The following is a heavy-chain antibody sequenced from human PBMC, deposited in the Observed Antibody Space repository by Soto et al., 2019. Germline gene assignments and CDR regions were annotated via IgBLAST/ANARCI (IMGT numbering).Heavy chain of an antibody. CDR1: GFTFSSYG. J-gene: IGHJ3*02. Sequence: QVQLVESGGGVVQPGRSLRLSCAASGFTFSSYGMHWVRQAPGKGLEWVAVISSDGSNKYYADSVKGRFTISRDNSKNTLYLQMNSLRAEDTTVYYCAKDGPYDTTLGAFDIWGQGTMVTVSS. CDR2: ISSDGSNK. V-gene: IGHV3-30*18. D-gene: IGHD3-22*01. CDR3: AKDGPYDTTLGAFDI.